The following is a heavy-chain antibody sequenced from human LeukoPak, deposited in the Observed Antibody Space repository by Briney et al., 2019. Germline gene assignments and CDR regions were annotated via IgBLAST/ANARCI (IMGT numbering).Heavy chain of an antibody. CDR3: ARGSGYYLGHFDY. Sequence: TGGSLRLSCVASGFTFSNSWMNWVRQAPGEGLEWVANIKQDGSEKYYVDSVKGRFTISRDNAKNSLYLQMNSLRAEDTAVYYCARGSGYYLGHFDYWGQGTLVTVSS. CDR1: GFTFSNSW. D-gene: IGHD3-22*01. CDR2: IKQDGSEK. J-gene: IGHJ4*02. V-gene: IGHV3-7*01.